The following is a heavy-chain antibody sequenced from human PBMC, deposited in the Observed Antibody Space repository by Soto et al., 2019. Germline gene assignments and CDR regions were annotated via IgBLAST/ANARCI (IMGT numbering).Heavy chain of an antibody. CDR3: ARESTYYDILTGYYRGYPGAFDI. CDR1: GFTFSSYG. D-gene: IGHD3-9*01. V-gene: IGHV3-33*01. CDR2: IWYDGSNK. Sequence: GGSLRLSCAASGFTFSSYGMHWVRQAPGKGLEWVAVIWYDGSNKYYADSVKGRFTISRDNSKNTLYLQMNSLRAEDTAVYYCARESTYYDILTGYYRGYPGAFDIWGQGTMVTVSS. J-gene: IGHJ3*02.